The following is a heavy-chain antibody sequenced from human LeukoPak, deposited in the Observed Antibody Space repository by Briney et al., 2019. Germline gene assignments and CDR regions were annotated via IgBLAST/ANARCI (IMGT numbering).Heavy chain of an antibody. V-gene: IGHV4-4*07. CDR3: ARWKFYDSTGYTPGYYMDV. J-gene: IGHJ6*03. CDR2: IYPSGST. D-gene: IGHD3-22*01. CDR1: GGSIISYY. Sequence: SETLSLTCTVSGGSIISYYWSWVRQSAGKGLEWIGRIYPSGSTEYNTSLKSRVTMSVDMSKKQFSLKLTSVTAADTAVYFCARWKFYDSTGYTPGYYMDVWGKGATVTVSS.